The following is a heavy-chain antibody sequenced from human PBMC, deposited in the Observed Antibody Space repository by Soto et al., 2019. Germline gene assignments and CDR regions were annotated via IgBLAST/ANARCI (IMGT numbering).Heavy chain of an antibody. CDR1: GNTPTIYF. CDR2: INSDSGGA. J-gene: IGHJ4*02. Sequence: VQSGAEVKQPGASVRVSCKASGNTPTIYFIHWLRQAPGRGLEWMGWINSDSGGANYAPIFQGRVSMTRYRSSATAFMDLSGLRSDDTAVDYCARGGSYYAQWGQGTLVTVSS. D-gene: IGHD3-10*01. V-gene: IGHV1-2*02. CDR3: ARGGSYYAQ.